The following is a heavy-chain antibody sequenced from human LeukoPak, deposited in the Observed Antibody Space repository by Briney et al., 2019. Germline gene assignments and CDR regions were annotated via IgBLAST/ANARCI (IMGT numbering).Heavy chain of an antibody. J-gene: IGHJ4*02. V-gene: IGHV4-59*08. CDR1: GGSISSYY. CDR2: ISDIGSI. D-gene: IGHD2/OR15-2a*01. CDR3: AGHHPRNTVDF. Sequence: PSETLSLTCTVSGGSISSYYWSWIRQPPGKGLEWIAYISDIGSINYNPSLKTRVTISLETSENQFSLKLSSVTAADTAVYYCAGHHPRNTVDFWGQGTLVTVSS.